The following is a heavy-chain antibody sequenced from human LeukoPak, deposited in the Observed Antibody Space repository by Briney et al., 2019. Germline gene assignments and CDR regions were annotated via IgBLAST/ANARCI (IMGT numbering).Heavy chain of an antibody. CDR3: AREWRGSGDY. CDR1: GFSFYNLA. J-gene: IGHJ4*02. CDR2: ISHDGNSR. D-gene: IGHD3-10*01. V-gene: IGHV3-30*04. Sequence: GGSLRLSCATSGFSFYNLAFHWVRQAPGKGLEWVSLISHDGNSRKYADSVKGRFTVSRDNAKNSLFLQMNSLRAEDTAIYYCAREWRGSGDYWGQGTLVTVSS.